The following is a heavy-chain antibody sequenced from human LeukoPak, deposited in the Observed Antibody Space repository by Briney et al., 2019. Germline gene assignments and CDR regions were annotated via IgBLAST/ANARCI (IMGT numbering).Heavy chain of an antibody. CDR2: IYYSGIT. V-gene: IGHV4-39*07. J-gene: IGHJ4*02. D-gene: IGHD3-22*01. Sequence: NSSETLSLTCTVSGGSISSSTYYWGWIRQPPGKGLEWIGSIYYSGITYYNPSLKSRVTISVDTSKNQFSLNLSSVTAADTAVYYCARVSYYDSSGCSTYYFDYWGQGTLVTVSS. CDR3: ARVSYYDSSGCSTYYFDY. CDR1: GGSISSSTYY.